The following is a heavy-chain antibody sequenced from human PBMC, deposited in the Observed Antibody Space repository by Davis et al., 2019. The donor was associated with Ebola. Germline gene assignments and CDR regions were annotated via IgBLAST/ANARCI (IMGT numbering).Heavy chain of an antibody. CDR1: GFTFSSYA. D-gene: IGHD2-8*01. J-gene: IGHJ4*02. CDR2: ISYDGSNK. CDR3: AKVEKYGY. Sequence: GESLKISCAASGFTFSSYAMHWVRQAPGKGLEWVAVISYDGSNKYYADSVKGRFTISRDNSKNTLYLQMNSLRAEDTAVYYCAKVEKYGYWGQGTLVTVSS. V-gene: IGHV3-30*04.